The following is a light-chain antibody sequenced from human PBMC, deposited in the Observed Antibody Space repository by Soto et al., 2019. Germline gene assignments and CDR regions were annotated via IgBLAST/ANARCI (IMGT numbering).Light chain of an antibody. CDR3: QLTARSPHT. CDR1: QSIASH. CDR2: AAS. V-gene: IGKV1-39*01. Sequence: TCRASQSIASHLNWYQLKPGEAPKVLIFAASSLQSGVPSRFSGSGFGTDFTLTITSLQPEDSATSSCQLTARSPHTF. J-gene: IGKJ5*01.